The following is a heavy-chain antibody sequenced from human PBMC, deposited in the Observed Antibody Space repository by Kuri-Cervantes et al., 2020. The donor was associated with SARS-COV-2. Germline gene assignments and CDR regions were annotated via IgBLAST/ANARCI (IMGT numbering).Heavy chain of an antibody. J-gene: IGHJ4*02. CDR2: ISYDGSNK. CDR3: ASDCSTTSCYPY. CDR1: GFTFSNYG. D-gene: IGHD2-2*01. V-gene: IGHV3-30*03. Sequence: LSLTCAASGFTFSNYGMHWVRQAPGKGLEWVAFISYDGSNKYYADSVKGRFTISRDNAKNSLYLQMNSLRVEDTAVYYCASDCSTTSCYPYWGQGTLVTVSS.